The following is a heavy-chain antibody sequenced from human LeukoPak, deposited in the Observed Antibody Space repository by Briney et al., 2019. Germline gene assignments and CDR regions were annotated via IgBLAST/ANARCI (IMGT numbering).Heavy chain of an antibody. Sequence: VGSLRLSCAASGFTFSSYWMHWVRQAPGKGLVWVSRIKSDGSSTNHADSVKGRFSISRDNAKNTLYLQMSSLRSDDTAVYYCARVRGAAVGFDPWGQGTLVTVSS. V-gene: IGHV3-74*01. J-gene: IGHJ5*02. CDR1: GFTFSSYW. D-gene: IGHD6-13*01. CDR3: ARVRGAAVGFDP. CDR2: IKSDGSST.